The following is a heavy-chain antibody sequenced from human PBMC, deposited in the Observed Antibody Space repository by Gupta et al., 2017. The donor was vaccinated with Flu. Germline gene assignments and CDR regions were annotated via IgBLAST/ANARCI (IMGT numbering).Heavy chain of an antibody. J-gene: IGHJ6*02. V-gene: IGHV4-4*07. D-gene: IGHD3-3*01. CDR3: ARGGVRHEYYYYGMDV. CDR2: IHSSGMS. CDR1: YY. Sequence: YYWNWVRQPAGKGLEWVGHIHSSGMSNYSPSLKSRVSMSVDTSKNQFSLKMTSVTAADTAVYYCARGGVRHEYYYYGMDVWGQGTTVTVSS.